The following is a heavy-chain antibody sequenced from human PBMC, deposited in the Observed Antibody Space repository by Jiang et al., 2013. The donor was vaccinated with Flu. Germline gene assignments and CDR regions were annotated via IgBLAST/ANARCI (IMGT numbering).Heavy chain of an antibody. CDR3: ARENYDSSGYYYTGYYYYGMDV. D-gene: IGHD3-22*01. Sequence: KPGASVKVSCKASGYTFTSYAMHWVRQAPGQRLEWMGWINAGNGNTKYSQKFQGRVTITRDTSASTAYMELSSLRSEDTAVYYCARENYDSSGYYYTGYYYYGMDVWGQGTTVTVSS. V-gene: IGHV1-3*01. J-gene: IGHJ6*02. CDR2: INAGNGNT. CDR1: GYTFTSYA.